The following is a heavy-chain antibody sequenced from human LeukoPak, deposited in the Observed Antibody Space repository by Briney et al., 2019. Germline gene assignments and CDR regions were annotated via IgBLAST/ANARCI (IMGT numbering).Heavy chain of an antibody. V-gene: IGHV3-30*02. D-gene: IGHD3-9*01. CDR3: ANDPGTGLPGRFDILTGYYHGGFDY. J-gene: IGHJ4*02. Sequence: PGGSLRLSCAASGFTFSSYGMHWVRQAPGKGLEWVAFIRYDGSNKYYADSVKGRFTISRDNSKNTLYLQMNSLRAEDTAVYYCANDPGTGLPGRFDILTGYYHGGFDYWGQGTLVTVSS. CDR1: GFTFSSYG. CDR2: IRYDGSNK.